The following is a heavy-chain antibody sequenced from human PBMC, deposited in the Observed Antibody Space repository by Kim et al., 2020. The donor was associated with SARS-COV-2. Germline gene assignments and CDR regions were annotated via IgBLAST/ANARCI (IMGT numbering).Heavy chain of an antibody. V-gene: IGHV3-48*03. CDR1: GFTLSSYR. CDR2: ISSGGDTI. D-gene: IGHD2-21*02. CDR3: ARELWDGDSI. J-gene: IGHJ3*02. Sequence: GGSLRLSCAASGFTLSSYRMNWVRQAPGKGLEWVTYISSGGDTIYYADSVKGRFSVSRDNAKKSLYLQMNSLRAEDTAVYYCARELWDGDSIWGQGTMVT.